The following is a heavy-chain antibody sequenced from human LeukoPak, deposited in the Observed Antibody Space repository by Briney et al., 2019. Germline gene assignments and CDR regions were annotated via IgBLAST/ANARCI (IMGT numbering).Heavy chain of an antibody. Sequence: SETLSLTCAVYGGSFSGYYWSWIRQPAGKGLEWIGRIYTSGSTNHNPSLKSRVTMSVDTSKNQFSLKLSSVTAADTAVYYCAREGEYSSSWYDYYYYGMDVWGQGTTVTVSS. CDR3: AREGEYSSSWYDYYYYGMDV. CDR1: GGSFSGYY. V-gene: IGHV4-4*07. J-gene: IGHJ6*02. CDR2: IYTSGST. D-gene: IGHD6-13*01.